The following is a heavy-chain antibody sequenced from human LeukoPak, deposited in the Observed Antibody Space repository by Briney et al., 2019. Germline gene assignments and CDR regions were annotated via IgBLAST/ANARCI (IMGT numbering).Heavy chain of an antibody. CDR3: ASTYGSWYDCFQH. V-gene: IGHV5-51*01. D-gene: IGHD6-13*01. Sequence: GESLKIPCQGSGYSFTSYWIGWVRQMPGKGLEWMGIIYPGDSDTRYSPSFQGQVTISADKSISTAYLQWSSLKASDTAMYYCASTYGSWYDCFQHWGQGTLVTVSS. CDR2: IYPGDSDT. J-gene: IGHJ1*01. CDR1: GYSFTSYW.